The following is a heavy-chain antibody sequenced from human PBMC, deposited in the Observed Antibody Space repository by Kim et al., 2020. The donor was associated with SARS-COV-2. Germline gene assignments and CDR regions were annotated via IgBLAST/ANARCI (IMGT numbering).Heavy chain of an antibody. D-gene: IGHD2-2*01. Sequence: GGSLRLSCAASGFTFSSYGMHWVRQAPGKGLEWVAVISYDGSNKYYADSVKDRFTISRDNSKNTLYLQMNSLRAEDTAVYYCARDDCSSTSCYLSIINYYYYYTMDVWGQGTTVTVSS. CDR1: GFTFSSYG. V-gene: IGHV3-33*05. CDR2: ISYDGSNK. CDR3: ARDDCSSTSCYLSIINYYYYYTMDV. J-gene: IGHJ6*02.